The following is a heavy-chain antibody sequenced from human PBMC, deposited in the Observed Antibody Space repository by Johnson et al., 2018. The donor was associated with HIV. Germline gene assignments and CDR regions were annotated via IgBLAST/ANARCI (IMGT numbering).Heavy chain of an antibody. Sequence: VRLVESGGGLVQPGGSLRLSCAASGFTFSNAWMSWVRQAPGKGLEWVGRIKSKTDDYATAYVESVKGRFSVSRDDSKNTAYLEMNSLKIEDTAVYYCARQADIWGQGTMVTVSS. CDR2: IKSKTDDYAT. V-gene: IGHV3-73*01. CDR1: GFTFSNAW. J-gene: IGHJ3*02. CDR3: ARQADI.